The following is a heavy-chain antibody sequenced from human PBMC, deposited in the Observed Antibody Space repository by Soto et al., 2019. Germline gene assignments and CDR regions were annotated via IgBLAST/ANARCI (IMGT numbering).Heavy chain of an antibody. CDR1: GYTFTSYG. CDR3: ARGGGGFDYGDPYYFDY. J-gene: IGHJ4*02. D-gene: IGHD4-17*01. V-gene: IGHV1-18*01. CDR2: ISAYNGHT. Sequence: QVQLVQSGAEVKKPGASVKVSCKASGYTFTSYGISWVRQAPGQGLEWMGWISAYNGHTNYAQRLQGRVTMTTDTATSTAYMGLRSLRSDDTAVYYCARGGGGFDYGDPYYFDYWGQGTLVTVSS.